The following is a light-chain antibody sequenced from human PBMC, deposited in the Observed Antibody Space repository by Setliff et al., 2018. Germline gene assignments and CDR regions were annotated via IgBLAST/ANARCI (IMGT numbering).Light chain of an antibody. V-gene: IGLV2-14*01. CDR2: EVS. Sequence: QSALAQPASVSGSPGQSITISCTGTSSDVGGYNYVSWYQQHPGKAPKLMIYEVSNRPSGVSNRFSGSKSGNTASLTISGLQAEDEADYYCSSYTSISLVVFGGGTQLTVL. CDR1: SSDVGGYNY. J-gene: IGLJ2*01. CDR3: SSYTSISLVV.